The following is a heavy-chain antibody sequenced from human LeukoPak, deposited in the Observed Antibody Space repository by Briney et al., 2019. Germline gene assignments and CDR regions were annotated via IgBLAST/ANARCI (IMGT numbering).Heavy chain of an antibody. Sequence: SETLSLTCRVSGVSISSCSNYWGWIRQPPGKTLEWIGSIYSSGSTYYNSSLKSRVIILIDTAKNHFSLNLSSVTAADTAVYYCTRGSIAYYYMDVWDKGTTVTISS. CDR1: GVSISSCSNY. V-gene: IGHV4-39*07. CDR2: IYSSGST. J-gene: IGHJ6*03. CDR3: TRGSIAYYYMDV. D-gene: IGHD3-22*01.